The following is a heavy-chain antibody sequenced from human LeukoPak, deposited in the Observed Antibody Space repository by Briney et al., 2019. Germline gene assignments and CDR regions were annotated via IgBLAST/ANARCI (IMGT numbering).Heavy chain of an antibody. CDR3: ARGLGGWYVVGWFDP. Sequence: ASVKVSCKASGYTFTYYGISWVRQAPGQGLEWMGWISPYNGNTNYAQKLQGRVTMTADTSTSTGYMELRSLRSDDTAVYYCARGLGGWYVVGWFDPWGQGTLVTVSS. CDR1: GYTFTYYG. D-gene: IGHD6-19*01. V-gene: IGHV1-18*01. CDR2: ISPYNGNT. J-gene: IGHJ5*02.